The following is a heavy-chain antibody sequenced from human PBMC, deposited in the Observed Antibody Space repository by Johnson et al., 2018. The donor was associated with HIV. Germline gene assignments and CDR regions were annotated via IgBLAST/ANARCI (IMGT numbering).Heavy chain of an antibody. CDR1: GFTFSSYG. J-gene: IGHJ3*02. D-gene: IGHD1-26*01. CDR2: ISYDGSNK. CDR3: ASAWGELDDAFDI. Sequence: QVQLVESGGGVVQPGSSLRLSCAASGFTFSSYGMHWVRQAPGKGLEWVAVISYDGSNKYYADSVKGRFTISRDNSKNTLYLQMNSLRAEDTAVYYCASAWGELDDAFDIWGQGTMVTVSS. V-gene: IGHV3-30*03.